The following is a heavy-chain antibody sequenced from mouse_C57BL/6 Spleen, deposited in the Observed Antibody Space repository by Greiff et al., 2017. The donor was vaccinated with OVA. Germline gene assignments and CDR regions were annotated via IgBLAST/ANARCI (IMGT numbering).Heavy chain of an antibody. J-gene: IGHJ4*01. D-gene: IGHD1-1*01. CDR1: GFTFSDYG. V-gene: IGHV5-17*01. CDR2: ISSGSCTI. Sequence: EVKLVESGGGLVKPGGSLKLSCAASGFTFSDYGMHWVRQAPEKGLEWVAYISSGSCTIYYADTVKGRFTISRDNAKNTLFLQMTRLRSEDTAMYYCARREYYGIYAMDYWGQGTSVTVSS. CDR3: ARREYYGIYAMDY.